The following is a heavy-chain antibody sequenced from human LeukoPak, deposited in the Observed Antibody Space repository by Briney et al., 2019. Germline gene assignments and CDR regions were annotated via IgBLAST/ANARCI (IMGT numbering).Heavy chain of an antibody. CDR1: GGSFSRYY. CDR3: ARYYDSSGYSFDY. V-gene: IGHV4-34*01. J-gene: IGHJ4*02. CDR2: IYYSGST. Sequence: PSETLSLTCAVYGGSFSRYYWSWIRQSPGKGLEWIGSIYYSGSTYYNPSLKSRVTISVDTSKNQFSLKLSSVTAADTAVYYCARYYDSSGYSFDYWGQGTLVTVSS. D-gene: IGHD3-22*01.